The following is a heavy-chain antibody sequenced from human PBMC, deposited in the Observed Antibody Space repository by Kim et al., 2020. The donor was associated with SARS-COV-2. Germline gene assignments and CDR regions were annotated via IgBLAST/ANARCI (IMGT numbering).Heavy chain of an antibody. J-gene: IGHJ4*02. D-gene: IGHD3-22*01. CDR3: AREVVSKRYFDY. CDR1: GYSFTNYW. Sequence: GESLKISCKGSGYSFTNYWIGWVRQMPGKGLAWMGIIYPGDSDTRYSPSFQGQVTFSADKSISTSYLQWSSLKASDTAICYCAREVVSKRYFDYWGQGTLVTVSS. V-gene: IGHV5-51*01. CDR2: IYPGDSDT.